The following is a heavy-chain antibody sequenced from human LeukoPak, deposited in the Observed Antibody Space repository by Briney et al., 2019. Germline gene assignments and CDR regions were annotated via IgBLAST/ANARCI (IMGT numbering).Heavy chain of an antibody. D-gene: IGHD2-2*01. V-gene: IGHV4-30-4*08. CDR1: GGSISSGDYY. CDR2: IYYSGST. Sequence: SQTLSLTCTVSGGSISSGDYYWGWIRQPPGKGLEWIGYIYYSGSTYYNPSLKSRVTISVDTSKNQFSLKLSSVTAADTAVYYCASYIVVVPAATPDLNWFDPWGQGTLVTVSS. J-gene: IGHJ5*02. CDR3: ASYIVVVPAATPDLNWFDP.